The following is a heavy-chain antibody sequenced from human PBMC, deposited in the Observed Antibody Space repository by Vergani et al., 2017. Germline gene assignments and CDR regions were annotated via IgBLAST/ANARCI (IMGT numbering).Heavy chain of an antibody. CDR1: GGSISSGGYY. CDR3: ASLGEPSLRFDY. Sequence: QVQLQESGPGLVKPSQTLSLTCTVSGGSISSGGYYWSWIRQHPGKGLEWIGYIYYSGSTYYNPSRKSRITISVDTSKNQFSLKLSSVTAADTAVYYCASLGEPSLRFDYWGQGTLVTVSS. CDR2: IYYSGST. D-gene: IGHD3-10*01. V-gene: IGHV4-31*03. J-gene: IGHJ4*02.